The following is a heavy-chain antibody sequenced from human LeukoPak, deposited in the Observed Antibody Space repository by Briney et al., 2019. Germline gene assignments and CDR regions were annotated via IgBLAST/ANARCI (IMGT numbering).Heavy chain of an antibody. Sequence: PSETLSLTCAVYGGSFSGYYWSWIRQPPGKGREGIGEINHSGSTNYNPPLNSRDTISVDTSKNQFSLQLSSVTVADTAVYYCVRALRDLQLERRGTRGPYYYYYMDVWGKGTTVTVSS. CDR3: VRALRDLQLERRGTRGPYYYYYMDV. D-gene: IGHD1-1*01. V-gene: IGHV4-34*01. CDR2: INHSGST. CDR1: GGSFSGYY. J-gene: IGHJ6*03.